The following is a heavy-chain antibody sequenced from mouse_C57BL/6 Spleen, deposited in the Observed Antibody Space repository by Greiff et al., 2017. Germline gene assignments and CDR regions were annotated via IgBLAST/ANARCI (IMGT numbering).Heavy chain of an antibody. Sequence: VQLQQSGAELVRPGTSVKVSCKASGYAFTNYLIEWVQQRPGQGLEWIGVINPGSGGTNYNEKFKGKATLTADNSSSTAYMQLSSLTSEDSAVXFCASYDYSNYYYFDYWGQGTTRTVSS. J-gene: IGHJ2*01. V-gene: IGHV1-54*01. CDR1: GYAFTNYL. D-gene: IGHD2-5*01. CDR3: ASYDYSNYYYFDY. CDR2: INPGSGGT.